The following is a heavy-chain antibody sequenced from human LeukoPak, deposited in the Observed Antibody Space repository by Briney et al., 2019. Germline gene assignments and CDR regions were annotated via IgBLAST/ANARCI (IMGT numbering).Heavy chain of an antibody. V-gene: IGHV3-23*01. CDR1: GFTFSSYA. CDR3: AKDLGVRFRSFDY. Sequence: PGGSLRLSCTASGFTFSSYAMSWVRQAPGKGLEWVSAISGSGGSTYYADSVKGRFTISRDNSKNTLYLQMNSLRAEDTAVYYCAKDLGVRFRSFDYWGQGTLVTVSS. CDR2: ISGSGGST. D-gene: IGHD3-16*01. J-gene: IGHJ4*02.